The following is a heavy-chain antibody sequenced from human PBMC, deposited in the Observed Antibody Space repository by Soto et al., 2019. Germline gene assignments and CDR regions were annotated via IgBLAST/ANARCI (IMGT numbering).Heavy chain of an antibody. J-gene: IGHJ4*02. Sequence: ASVKVSCKTSGYTFTEFNINWVRQAPGQGLEWMGWMNTNTGNTGYAQKFQGRVTMTRDTSISTAYMELRRLRSEDTAVYYCARVVRFFGGHAGYWGQGTLVTVSS. CDR2: MNTNTGNT. CDR1: GYTFTEFN. CDR3: ARVVRFFGGHAGY. V-gene: IGHV1-8*01. D-gene: IGHD3-3*01.